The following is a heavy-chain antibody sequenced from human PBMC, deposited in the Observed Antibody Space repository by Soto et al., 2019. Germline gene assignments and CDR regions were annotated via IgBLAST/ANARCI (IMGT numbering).Heavy chain of an antibody. CDR3: ARVYDILTGYRYYFDY. D-gene: IGHD3-9*01. CDR1: GGTYSSYA. CDR2: IIPIFGTA. J-gene: IGHJ4*02. V-gene: IGHV1-69*13. Sequence: SVKVSCKASGGTYSSYAISWVRHAPGQGLEWVGGIIPIFGTANYAQKFQGRVTITADESTSTAYMELSSLRSEDTAVYYCARVYDILTGYRYYFDYWGQGTLVTVSS.